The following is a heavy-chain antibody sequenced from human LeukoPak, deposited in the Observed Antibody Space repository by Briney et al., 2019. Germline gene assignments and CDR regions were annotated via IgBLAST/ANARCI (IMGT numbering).Heavy chain of an antibody. V-gene: IGHV3-74*01. J-gene: IGHJ4*02. CDR3: AKGINGYLYYFDY. D-gene: IGHD2-8*01. CDR2: INSDGSSA. CDR1: GFTFSYYW. Sequence: PGGSLRLSCAASGFTFSYYWMHWVRQAPGKGLVWVSRINSDGSSASYADSVKGRFTISRDNAKNTLYLQMNALRAGDTAVYYCAKGINGYLYYFDYWGQGTLVTVSS.